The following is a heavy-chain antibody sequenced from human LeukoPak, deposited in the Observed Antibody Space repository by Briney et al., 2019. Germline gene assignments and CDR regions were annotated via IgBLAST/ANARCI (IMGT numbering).Heavy chain of an antibody. CDR2: ISSSSSTV. CDR3: SRGLSITFDY. CDR1: GFTFSSYE. Sequence: GGSLRLSCVASGFTFSSYEMNWVRQAPGKGLEWVSYISSSSSTVYYADSVKGRFTTSRDNAKNSLYLQMNSLRAEDTAVYYCSRGLSITFDYWGQGTLVTVSS. V-gene: IGHV3-48*03. J-gene: IGHJ4*02. D-gene: IGHD3-10*01.